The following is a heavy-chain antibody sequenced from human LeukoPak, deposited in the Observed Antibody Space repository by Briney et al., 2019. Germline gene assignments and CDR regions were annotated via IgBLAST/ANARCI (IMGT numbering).Heavy chain of an antibody. D-gene: IGHD6-13*01. CDR3: ARSGGYSSSWSL. CDR1: GGSISSYY. Sequence: PSETLFLPCTVSGGSISSYYWYLIRQPPGEGLEWIGYIYYSGSTNYNPSLKSRVTISVDTSKNQFSLKLNSVTAADTAVYYCARSGGYSSSWSLWGQGTLVTVSS. J-gene: IGHJ4*02. V-gene: IGHV4-59*01. CDR2: IYYSGST.